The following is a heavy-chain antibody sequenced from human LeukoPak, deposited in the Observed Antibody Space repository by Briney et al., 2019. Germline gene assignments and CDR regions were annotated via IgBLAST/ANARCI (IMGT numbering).Heavy chain of an antibody. CDR1: GYSISSGYY. J-gene: IGHJ3*02. Sequence: SETLSLTCAVSGYSISSGYYWGWIRPPPGKGLAWIGSIYHSGSTYYNPSLKSRVTISVDTSKNQFSLKLSSVTAADTAVYYCARPSRIADAFDIWGQGTMVTVSS. V-gene: IGHV4-38-2*01. D-gene: IGHD6-13*01. CDR3: ARPSRIADAFDI. CDR2: IYHSGST.